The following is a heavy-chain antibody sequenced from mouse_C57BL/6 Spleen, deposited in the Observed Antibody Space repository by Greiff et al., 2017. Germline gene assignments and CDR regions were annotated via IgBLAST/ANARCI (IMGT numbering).Heavy chain of an antibody. J-gene: IGHJ4*01. Sequence: EVKVEESGGGLVQPGGSLKLSCAASGFTFSDYYMYWVRQTPEKRLEWVAYISNGGGSTYYPDTVKGRFTISRDNAKNTLYLQMSRLKSEDTAMYYCARPDDGYLYAMDYWGQGTSVTVSS. D-gene: IGHD2-3*01. CDR2: ISNGGGST. V-gene: IGHV5-12*01. CDR1: GFTFSDYY. CDR3: ARPDDGYLYAMDY.